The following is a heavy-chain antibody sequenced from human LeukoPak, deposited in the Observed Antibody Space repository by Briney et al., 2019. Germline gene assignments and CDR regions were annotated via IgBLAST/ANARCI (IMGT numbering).Heavy chain of an antibody. V-gene: IGHV3-74*01. CDR1: GFTFSSYW. J-gene: IGHJ6*03. Sequence: GGSLRLSRAASGFTFSSYWMHWVRQAPGKGLVWVSRINSDGSSTSYADSVKGRFTISRDNAKNTLYLQMNSLRAEDTAVYYCARDPPYYYYMDVWGKGTTVTISS. CDR3: ARDPPYYYYMDV. CDR2: INSDGSST.